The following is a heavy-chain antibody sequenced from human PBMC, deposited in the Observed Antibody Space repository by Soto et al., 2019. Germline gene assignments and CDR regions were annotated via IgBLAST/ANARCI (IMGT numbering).Heavy chain of an antibody. V-gene: IGHV1-69*02. D-gene: IGHD3-9*01. J-gene: IGHJ4*02. CDR2: IIPILGIA. CDR3: ARALILTGAFDY. Sequence: QVQLVQSGAEVKKPGSSVKVSCKASGGTFSSYTISWVRQAPGQGLEWMGRIIPILGIANYAQKFQGRVTITADKSTSTAYMELSSLRSEDTAVHYCARALILTGAFDYWGQGTLVTVSS. CDR1: GGTFSSYT.